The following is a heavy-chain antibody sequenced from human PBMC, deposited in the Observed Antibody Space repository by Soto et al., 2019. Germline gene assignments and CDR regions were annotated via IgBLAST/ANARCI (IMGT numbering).Heavy chain of an antibody. CDR2: IKGDGSET. J-gene: IGHJ4*02. CDR3: LRGNSGYGNFDY. Sequence: GGSLKLSCAASGFTFSSYWMHWVRQAPGKGLVWVSRIKGDGSETNYADSVKGRFTISRDNAKNTLYPQLNSLRAEDTAVYYCLRGNSGYGNFDYWGQGTRVTVYS. CDR1: GFTFSSYW. V-gene: IGHV3-74*01. D-gene: IGHD5-12*01.